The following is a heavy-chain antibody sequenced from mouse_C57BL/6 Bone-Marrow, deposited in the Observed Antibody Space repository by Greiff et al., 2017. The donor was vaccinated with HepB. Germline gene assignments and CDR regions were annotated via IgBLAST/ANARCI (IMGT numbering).Heavy chain of an antibody. CDR1: GFNIKDDY. Sequence: EVQLVESGAELVRPGASVKLSCTASGFNIKDDYMHWVKQRPEQGLEWIGWIDPENGDTEYASKFQGKATITADTSSNTAYLQLSSLTSEDTAVYYCTSNYYGSSYHFDYWGQSTTLTVSS. D-gene: IGHD1-1*01. J-gene: IGHJ2*01. V-gene: IGHV14-4*01. CDR3: TSNYYGSSYHFDY. CDR2: IDPENGDT.